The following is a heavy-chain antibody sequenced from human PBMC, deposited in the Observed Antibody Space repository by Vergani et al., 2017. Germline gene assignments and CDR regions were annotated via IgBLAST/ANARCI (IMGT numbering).Heavy chain of an antibody. CDR1: GFTFSSYA. CDR2: ISYDGSNK. V-gene: IGHV3-30-3*01. D-gene: IGHD2-15*01. CDR3: ARENCSGSSCYSTCFDC. J-gene: IGHJ4*02. Sequence: QVQLVESGGGVVQPGRSLRLSCAASGFTFSSYAMHWVRLAPGKGLEWVAIISYDGSNKYYADSVKGRFTISRDNSKNTLYLQMNSLRAEDTAVYYCARENCSGSSCYSTCFDCWGQGTLVTVSS.